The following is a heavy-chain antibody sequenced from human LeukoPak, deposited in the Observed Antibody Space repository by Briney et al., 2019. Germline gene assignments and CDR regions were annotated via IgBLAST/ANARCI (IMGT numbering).Heavy chain of an antibody. CDR2: VYYSGDR. V-gene: IGHV4-59*08. J-gene: IGHJ4*02. D-gene: IGHD2/OR15-2a*01. CDR1: GGSTSGFY. Sequence: SETLSLTGSVSGGSTSGFYWSWIRQPPGKGLEWIGYVYYSGDRNYNPSLKSRVSMSLDTSKNQVSLRLSSVTAADTAVYYCARHPFSTPFDYWGRETLVTVSS. CDR3: ARHPFSTPFDY.